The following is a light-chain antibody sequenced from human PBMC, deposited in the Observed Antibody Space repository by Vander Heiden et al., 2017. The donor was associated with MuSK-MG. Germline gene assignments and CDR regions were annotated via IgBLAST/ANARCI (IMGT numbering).Light chain of an antibody. J-gene: IGLJ3*02. CDR2: DDT. CDR3: QVWHSRSVV. V-gene: IGLV3-21*02. CDR1: NIGSNS. Sequence: SYVLTQPPSVSAAPGQTASITCGGNNIGSNSVHWYQQRPGQAPGLVVFDDTVRPSGIPERFSGSNSGNTATLTINRVEAGDEAAYYCQVWHSRSVVFGGGTKLTVL.